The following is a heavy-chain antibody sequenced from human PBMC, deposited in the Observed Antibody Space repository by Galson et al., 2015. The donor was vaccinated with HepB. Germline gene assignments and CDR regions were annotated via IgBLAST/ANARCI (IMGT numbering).Heavy chain of an antibody. D-gene: IGHD4-17*01. Sequence: SLRLSCAASGFTFSSYAMHWVRQAPGKGLEWVAVISYDGSNKYYADSVKGRFTISRDNSKNTLYLQMNSLRAEDTAVYYCAACASGDYCSSYFSGMDVSGQGTTVTAS. J-gene: IGHJ6*02. CDR1: GFTFSSYA. CDR3: AACASGDYCSSYFSGMDV. CDR2: ISYDGSNK. V-gene: IGHV3-30*04.